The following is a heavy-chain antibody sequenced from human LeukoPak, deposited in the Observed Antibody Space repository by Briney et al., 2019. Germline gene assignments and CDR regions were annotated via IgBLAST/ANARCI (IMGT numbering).Heavy chain of an antibody. D-gene: IGHD3-10*01. J-gene: IGHJ5*02. CDR2: INHSGST. V-gene: IGHV4-34*01. CDR1: GGSFSGYY. Sequence: SETLSLTCAVYGGSFSGYYWSWIRQPPGKGLEWIGEINHSGSTNYNPSLKSRVTISVDTSKNQFSLKLSSVTAADTAVYYCARGLVLLWFGESRRFDPWGQGALVTVSS. CDR3: ARGLVLLWFGESRRFDP.